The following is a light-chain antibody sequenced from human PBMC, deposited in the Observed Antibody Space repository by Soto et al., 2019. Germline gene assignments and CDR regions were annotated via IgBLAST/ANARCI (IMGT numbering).Light chain of an antibody. CDR1: QSISSW. CDR2: KAS. V-gene: IGKV1-5*03. Sequence: DIQVTQSPSTLYASVGDRVTITCRASQSISSWLAWYQQQPGKAPNLLIYKASSLESGVPSRFSGSGSGTEFTLSISSLQPDDFATYYCQQYDSYPWTFGQGTKVEIK. J-gene: IGKJ1*01. CDR3: QQYDSYPWT.